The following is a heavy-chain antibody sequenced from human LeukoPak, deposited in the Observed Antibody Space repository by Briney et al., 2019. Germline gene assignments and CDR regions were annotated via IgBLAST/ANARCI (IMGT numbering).Heavy chain of an antibody. CDR3: AEGGTPSGWSFDY. Sequence: GGSLRLSCAASGFTFSSYAMSWVRQAPGKGLEWVSAISGSGGSTYYADSVKGRFTISRDSSKNTLYLQMNSLRAEDTAVYYCAEGGTPSGWSFDYWGQGTLVTVSS. CDR2: ISGSGGST. V-gene: IGHV3-23*01. J-gene: IGHJ4*02. CDR1: GFTFSSYA. D-gene: IGHD6-19*01.